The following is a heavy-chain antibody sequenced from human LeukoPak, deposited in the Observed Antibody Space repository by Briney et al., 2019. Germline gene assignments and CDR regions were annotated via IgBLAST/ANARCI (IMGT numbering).Heavy chain of an antibody. V-gene: IGHV3-7*01. Sequence: GGSLRLSCAASGFTFSSYWMSWVRQAPGKGLEWVANIKQDGSEKYYVDSVKGRFTISRDNAKNSLYLQMNSLRAEDTAVYYCAREGVGYSYGYGGDFQHWGXGTLXTVSS. D-gene: IGHD5-18*01. CDR2: IKQDGSEK. CDR1: GFTFSSYW. J-gene: IGHJ1*01. CDR3: AREGVGYSYGYGGDFQH.